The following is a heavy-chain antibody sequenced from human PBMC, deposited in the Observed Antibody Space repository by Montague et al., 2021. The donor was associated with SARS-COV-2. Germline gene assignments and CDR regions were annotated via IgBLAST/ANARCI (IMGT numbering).Heavy chain of an antibody. Sequence: SETLSLTCAVYGGSFSGYYWSWIRQPPGKGLEWIGEVNHSGSTNXXPSLKSRVTISVDTSKNQFSLKLSSVTAADTAVYYCAREPPYSSNLASFDYWGQGALVSVSS. D-gene: IGHD6-13*01. CDR2: VNHSGST. V-gene: IGHV4-34*01. J-gene: IGHJ4*02. CDR1: GGSFSGYY. CDR3: AREPPYSSNLASFDY.